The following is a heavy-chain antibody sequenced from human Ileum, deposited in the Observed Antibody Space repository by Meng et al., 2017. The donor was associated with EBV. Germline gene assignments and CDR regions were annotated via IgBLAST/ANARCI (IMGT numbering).Heavy chain of an antibody. CDR2: IKRGGNT. D-gene: IGHD1-1*01. Sequence: EVELVESGGGLSQPGAALRVSCAASGLTVSSNHISWVREAPAQGLGWVSLIKRGGNTYYADSVRGRFAISRDNSKNTLYLPMNSLSAEDSAVYYCAGGNWNQGFFDYWGQGTLVTVSS. J-gene: IGHJ4*02. V-gene: IGHV3-53*01. CDR1: GLTVSSNH. CDR3: AGGNWNQGFFDY.